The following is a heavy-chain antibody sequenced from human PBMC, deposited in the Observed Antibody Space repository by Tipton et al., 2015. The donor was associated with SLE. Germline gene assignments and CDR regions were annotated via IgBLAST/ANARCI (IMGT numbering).Heavy chain of an antibody. J-gene: IGHJ6*03. Sequence: SLRLSCAASGFTFSSYAMHWVRQAPGKGLEYVSAISSNGGSTYYADSVKGRFTISRDNSKNTLYLQMNSLRAEDTAVYYCAKESPDYYYMDVWGKGTTVTVSS. CDR1: GFTFSSYA. V-gene: IGHV3-64*04. CDR2: ISSNGGST. CDR3: AKESPDYYYMDV.